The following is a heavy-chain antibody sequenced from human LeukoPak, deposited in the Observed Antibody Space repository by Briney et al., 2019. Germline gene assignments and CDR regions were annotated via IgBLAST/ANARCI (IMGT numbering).Heavy chain of an antibody. Sequence: ASETLSLTCAVYGGSFSGYYWSWIRQPPGKGLEWIGEINHSGSTNYNPSLKSRVTISVDTSKNQFSLKLSSVTAADTAVYYCARGSLYYYDSGGYYVFDYWGQGTLVTVSS. J-gene: IGHJ4*02. V-gene: IGHV4-34*01. CDR1: GGSFSGYY. D-gene: IGHD3-22*01. CDR2: INHSGST. CDR3: ARGSLYYYDSGGYYVFDY.